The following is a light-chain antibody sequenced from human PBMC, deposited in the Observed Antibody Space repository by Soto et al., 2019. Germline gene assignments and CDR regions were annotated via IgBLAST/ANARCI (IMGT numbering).Light chain of an antibody. CDR3: SSYTTSSKYV. CDR2: EVS. J-gene: IGLJ1*01. Sequence: QSVLTQPASVSGSPGQSITISCTGTSSDVGSYNFVSWYQHLPGKAPKLMIYEVSNRPSGVSDRFSGSKSGNTASLTISGLQAEDEAAYYCSSYTTSSKYVFGTGTKSPS. CDR1: SSDVGSYNF. V-gene: IGLV2-14*01.